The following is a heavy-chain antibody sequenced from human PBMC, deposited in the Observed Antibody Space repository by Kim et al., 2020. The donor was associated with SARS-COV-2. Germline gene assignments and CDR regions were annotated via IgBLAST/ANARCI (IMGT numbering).Heavy chain of an antibody. V-gene: IGHV3-30*02. Sequence: KYYADSVKGRFTISRNNSKKTLYLKMNSLRAEDTAVYYCAFGNSWTTFDYWGQGTLVTVSS. D-gene: IGHD6-13*01. CDR3: AFGNSWTTFDY. CDR2: K. J-gene: IGHJ4*02.